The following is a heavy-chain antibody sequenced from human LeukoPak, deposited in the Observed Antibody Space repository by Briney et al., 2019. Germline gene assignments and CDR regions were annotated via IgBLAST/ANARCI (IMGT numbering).Heavy chain of an antibody. CDR3: ARRLWFGESFDY. Sequence: GASLRLSCSGFTFSSYAMSWVRQAPGKGLEWVSTISDSGSDTYYADSVKGRFTISRDNAKNSLYLQMNSLRAEDTAVYYCARRLWFGESFDYWGQGTLVTVSS. J-gene: IGHJ4*02. CDR2: ISDSGSDT. D-gene: IGHD3-10*01. V-gene: IGHV3-21*01. CDR1: GFTFSSYA.